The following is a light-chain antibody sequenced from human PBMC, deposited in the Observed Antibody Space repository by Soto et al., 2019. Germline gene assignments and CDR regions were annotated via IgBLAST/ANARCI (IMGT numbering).Light chain of an antibody. Sequence: EVVMTQSPATLSVSPGERVTLSCRASQTINSNLAWYQQKPGQAPRLLIQDVSTRAAGVPARFSGSGSGTDFTLTISSLEPEDFAVYYCQQRSNWPPLTFGGGTKVDIK. CDR2: DVS. CDR3: QQRSNWPPLT. CDR1: QTINSN. J-gene: IGKJ4*01. V-gene: IGKV3-11*01.